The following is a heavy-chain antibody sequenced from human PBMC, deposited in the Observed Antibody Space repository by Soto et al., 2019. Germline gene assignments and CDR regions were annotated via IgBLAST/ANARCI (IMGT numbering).Heavy chain of an antibody. V-gene: IGHV4-38-2*02. Sequence: QVQLQESGPGLVKPSETLSLTCAVSGYSISSGYYWGWIRQPPGKGLEWIGSIYHSGSTYYNPSLKSRVTISVDTSKNQFSLKLSSVTAADTAVYYCARDLRGYSYGYERYFDYWGQGTLVTVSS. CDR2: IYHSGST. CDR1: GYSISSGYY. J-gene: IGHJ4*02. D-gene: IGHD5-18*01. CDR3: ARDLRGYSYGYERYFDY.